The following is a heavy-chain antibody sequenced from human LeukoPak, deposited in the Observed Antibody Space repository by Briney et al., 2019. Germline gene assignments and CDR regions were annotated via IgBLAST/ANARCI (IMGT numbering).Heavy chain of an antibody. CDR2: INAGNGNT. V-gene: IGHV1-3*01. CDR1: GYTFTSYA. J-gene: IGHJ6*02. D-gene: IGHD1-1*01. Sequence: GASVKVSCKASGYTFTSYAMHWVRQAPGQRLEWMGWINAGNGNTKYSQKFQGRVTITRDTSASTAYMELSSLRSEDTAVYYCARRTVGYYYYYYGMDVWGQGTTVTVSS. CDR3: ARRTVGYYYYYYGMDV.